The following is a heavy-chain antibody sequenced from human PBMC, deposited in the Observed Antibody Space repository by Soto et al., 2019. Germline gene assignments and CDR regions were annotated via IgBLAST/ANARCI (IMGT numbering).Heavy chain of an antibody. Sequence: SETPSLTCAVSDGSINSYFCTWIRQPPGKGLEWIGYVHYSGSTNYNPSLKSRVTMSVDTSNTRFSLKLSSVTAADTAVYYCARMNKLAPKRNAFDSRCQVTMVTVSS. CDR1: DGSINSYF. J-gene: IGHJ3*02. V-gene: IGHV4-59*01. D-gene: IGHD1-7*01. CDR3: ARMNKLAPKRNAFDS. CDR2: VHYSGST.